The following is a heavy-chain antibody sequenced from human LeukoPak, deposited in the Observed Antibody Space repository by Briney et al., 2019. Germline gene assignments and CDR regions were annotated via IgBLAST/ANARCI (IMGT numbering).Heavy chain of an antibody. CDR2: IYYSGST. CDR1: GGSISSYY. V-gene: IGHV4-59*01. CDR3: ARDYGGNSNYYYYGMDV. J-gene: IGHJ6*02. D-gene: IGHD4-23*01. Sequence: SETLSLTCTVSGGSISSYYWSWIRQPPGKGLEWIGYIYYSGSTNYNPSLKSRVTISVGTSKNQFSLKLNSVTAADTAVYYCARDYGGNSNYYYYGMDVWGQGTTVTVSS.